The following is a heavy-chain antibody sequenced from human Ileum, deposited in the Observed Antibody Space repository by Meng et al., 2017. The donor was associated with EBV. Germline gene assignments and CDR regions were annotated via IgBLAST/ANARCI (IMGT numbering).Heavy chain of an antibody. CDR2: IYYSGST. D-gene: IGHD2-15*01. J-gene: IGHJ4*02. CDR3: ARGGWSLDY. Sequence: QVQLHESGQGLVKPSETLSLTFTVSGGSISSYYWSWIRQPPGKGLEWIGYIYYSGSTNYNPSLKSRVTISVDTSKNQFSLNLSSVTAADTAVYYCARGGWSLDYWGQGTLVTVSS. V-gene: IGHV4-59*08. CDR1: GGSISSYY.